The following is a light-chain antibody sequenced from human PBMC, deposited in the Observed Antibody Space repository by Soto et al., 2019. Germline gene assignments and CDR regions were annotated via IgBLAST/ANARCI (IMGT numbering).Light chain of an antibody. CDR1: SSNIGAGYD. V-gene: IGLV1-40*01. J-gene: IGLJ1*01. CDR2: GNS. Sequence: QSALTQPPSVSGAPGQRVTISCTGSSSNIGAGYDVHWYQQLPGTAPKLLIYGNSNRPSGVSDRFSGSKSGTSASLAITGLQAEDEADYYCQSYDSSLSTSGVFGTGSKVTVL. CDR3: QSYDSSLSTSGV.